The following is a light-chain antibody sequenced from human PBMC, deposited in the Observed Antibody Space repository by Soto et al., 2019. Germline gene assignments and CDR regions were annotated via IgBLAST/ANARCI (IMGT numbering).Light chain of an antibody. J-gene: IGLJ2*01. Sequence: QAVVTQPPSVSAAPGQKVTISCFGSSSNIGNNYVSWYQQLPGTAPKLLIYENNKRPSGIPDRFSGSKSGTSATLGITGLQTGDEADYYCGTWDSSLSVVVFGGGTKLTVL. V-gene: IGLV1-51*02. CDR1: SSNIGNNY. CDR2: ENN. CDR3: GTWDSSLSVVV.